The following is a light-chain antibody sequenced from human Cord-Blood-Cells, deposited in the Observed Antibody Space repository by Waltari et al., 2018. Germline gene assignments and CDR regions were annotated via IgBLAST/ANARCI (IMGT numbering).Light chain of an antibody. V-gene: IGKV3-20*01. CDR1: QSVSSSY. CDR2: GAS. Sequence: EIVLTQSPGTLSVSPGERTTRSCRASQSVSSSYLAWYQQKPGQAPRLLIYGASSRATGTPDMFSGSGSGTDFTLTISILEPEDFAVYYCQQYGSSPLTFGEGTKVEIK. J-gene: IGKJ4*02. CDR3: QQYGSSPLT.